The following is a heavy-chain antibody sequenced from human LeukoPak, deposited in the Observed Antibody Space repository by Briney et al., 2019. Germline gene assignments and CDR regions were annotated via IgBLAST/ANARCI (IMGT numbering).Heavy chain of an antibody. CDR1: GYTFTSYG. J-gene: IGHJ4*02. CDR3: SRAPSGWYDY. Sequence: ASVKVSCKASGYTFTSYGISWVRQAPGQGLEWMGWISAYNGNTNYSQKLQDRVTMTTDASTRKAYIQQRSPRSADTALYYRSRAPSGWYDYWGQGTLVTVSS. CDR2: ISAYNGNT. D-gene: IGHD6-19*01. V-gene: IGHV1-18*01.